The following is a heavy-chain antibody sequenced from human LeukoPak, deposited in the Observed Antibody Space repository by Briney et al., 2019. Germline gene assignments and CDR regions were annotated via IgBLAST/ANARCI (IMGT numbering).Heavy chain of an antibody. V-gene: IGHV4-59*01. CDR3: ARTPMVRGVIHHYYFDF. Sequence: KSPETVSLTCTVSGGSISSYYWSWIGQPPGKGLEWIGYIYYSGSTNYNPSLKSRVTISVDTSKNQFSLKLSSVTAADTAVYYCARTPMVRGVIHHYYFDFWGQGTLVTVSS. CDR1: GGSISSYY. J-gene: IGHJ4*01. CDR2: IYYSGST. D-gene: IGHD3-10*01.